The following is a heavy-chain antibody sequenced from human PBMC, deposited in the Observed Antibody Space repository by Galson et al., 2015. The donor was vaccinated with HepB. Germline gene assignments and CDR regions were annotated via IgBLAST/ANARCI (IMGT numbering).Heavy chain of an antibody. D-gene: IGHD2-21*01. CDR1: GDSISSGGYY. V-gene: IGHV4-31*03. CDR2: IYYSGST. J-gene: IGHJ3*02. CDR3: ARDLPYSGAFDI. Sequence: TLSLTCTVSGDSISSGGYYWSWFRQHPGKGLEWIGYIYYSGSTYYNPSLKSRLTISVDTSKNQFSLKLSSVTVADTAVYYCARDLPYSGAFDIWGQGTMVTVSS.